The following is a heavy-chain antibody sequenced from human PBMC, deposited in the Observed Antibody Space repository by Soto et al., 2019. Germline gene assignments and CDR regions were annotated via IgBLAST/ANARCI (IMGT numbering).Heavy chain of an antibody. CDR1: GYTFTGYY. J-gene: IGHJ6*02. Sequence: ASVKVSCKASGYTFTGYYMHWVRQAPGQGLEWMGWINPNSGGTNYAQKFQGRVTMTRDTSISTAYMELSRLRSDDTAVYYCALGYCSSTSCPPWYYGMDVWGQGTTVTVS. D-gene: IGHD2-2*01. CDR3: ALGYCSSTSCPPWYYGMDV. V-gene: IGHV1-2*02. CDR2: INPNSGGT.